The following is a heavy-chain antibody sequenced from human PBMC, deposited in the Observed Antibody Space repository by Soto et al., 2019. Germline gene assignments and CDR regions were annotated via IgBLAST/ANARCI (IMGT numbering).Heavy chain of an antibody. D-gene: IGHD6-19*01. V-gene: IGHV3-33*01. J-gene: IGHJ4*02. CDR1: GFTFSSYG. CDR3: AREGERYSSGWYYFDY. Sequence: QVPLVESGGGVVQPGRSLRLSCAASGFTFSSYGMHWVRQAPGKGLEWVAVIWYDGSNKYYADSVKGRFTISRDNSKNTLYLQMNSLRAEDTAVYYCAREGERYSSGWYYFDYWGQGTLVTVSS. CDR2: IWYDGSNK.